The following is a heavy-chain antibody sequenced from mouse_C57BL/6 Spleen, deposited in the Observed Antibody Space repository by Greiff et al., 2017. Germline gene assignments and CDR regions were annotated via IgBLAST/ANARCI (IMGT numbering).Heavy chain of an antibody. D-gene: IGHD2-1*01. CDR2: IDPSDSET. CDR1: GYTFTSYW. Sequence: QVQLQQPGAELVRPGSSVKLSCKASGYTFTSYWMHWVKQRPIQGLEWIGNIDPSDSETHYNQKFKDKATLTVDKSSSTAYMQLSSLTSEDSAVYYCARVADGNPAWFAYWGQGTLVTVSA. CDR3: ARVADGNPAWFAY. V-gene: IGHV1-52*01. J-gene: IGHJ3*01.